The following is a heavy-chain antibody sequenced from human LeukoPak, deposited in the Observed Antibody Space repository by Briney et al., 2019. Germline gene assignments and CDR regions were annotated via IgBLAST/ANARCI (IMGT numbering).Heavy chain of an antibody. CDR1: GFTFDDYA. CDR3: ANLEASIAVAGTSWVDAFDI. CDR2: ISWNSGSI. J-gene: IGHJ3*02. Sequence: GRSLRLSCAASGFTFDDYAMHWVRQAPGKGLEWVSGISWNSGSIGYADSVKGRFTISRDNAKNSLYLQMNSLRAEDTALYYCANLEASIAVAGTSWVDAFDIWGQGTMVTVSS. D-gene: IGHD6-19*01. V-gene: IGHV3-9*01.